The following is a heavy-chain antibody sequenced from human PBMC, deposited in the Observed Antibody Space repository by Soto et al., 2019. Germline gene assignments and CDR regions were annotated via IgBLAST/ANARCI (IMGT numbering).Heavy chain of an antibody. J-gene: IGHJ4*02. CDR1: GFTFSSYG. CDR2: IWYDGSNK. Sequence: QVQLVESGGGVVQPGRSLRLSCAASGFTFSSYGMHWVRQAPGKGLEWVAVIWYDGSNKYYADSVKGRFTISRDNSKNTLYLQMNSLRAEDTAVYYCARDKGTRDYVWGSYRPFDYWGQGTLVTVSS. CDR3: ARDKGTRDYVWGSYRPFDY. V-gene: IGHV3-33*01. D-gene: IGHD3-16*02.